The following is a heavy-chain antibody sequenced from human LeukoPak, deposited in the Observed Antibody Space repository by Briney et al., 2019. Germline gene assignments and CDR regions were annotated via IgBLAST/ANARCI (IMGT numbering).Heavy chain of an antibody. CDR3: ARSGRQLWSPFDSNFDY. CDR2: INPNSGGT. D-gene: IGHD5-18*01. V-gene: IGHV1-2*02. CDR1: GYTFTGYY. J-gene: IGHJ4*02. Sequence: ASVKVSCKASGYTFTGYYMHWVRQAPGQGLEWMGWINPNSGGTNYAQKFQGRVTMTRDPSISTAYMDLSRLRSDDTAVYYCARSGRQLWSPFDSNFDYWGQGTLVTVSS.